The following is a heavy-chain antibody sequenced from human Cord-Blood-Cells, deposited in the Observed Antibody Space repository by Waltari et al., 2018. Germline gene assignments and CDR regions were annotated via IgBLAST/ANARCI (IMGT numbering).Heavy chain of an antibody. Sequence: QVQLVQSGAEVKKPGASVKVSCKASGYTFTGYYMTWVRQAPGQGLEGMGGINPTSGGTNKAQKFQGWVTMTRDTSISTAYRELSRLGSDDTAVYYCARDGGRGYSYGGLGDWGQGTLVTVSS. D-gene: IGHD5-18*01. V-gene: IGHV1-2*04. CDR2: INPTSGGT. CDR1: GYTFTGYY. CDR3: ARDGGRGYSYGGLGD. J-gene: IGHJ4*02.